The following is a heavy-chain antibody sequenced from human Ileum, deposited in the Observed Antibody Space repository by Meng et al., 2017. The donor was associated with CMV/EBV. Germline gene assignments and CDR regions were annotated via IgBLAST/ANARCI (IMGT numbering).Heavy chain of an antibody. J-gene: IGHJ4*02. CDR2: MYFSGIA. D-gene: IGHD1-26*01. Sequence: QLQGAGPGLVKPAETLSSTCTASGDPISSGSHSWAWFRQPPGKRLEWIGSMYFSGIADYNPSLKSRVTISLHATQKQFSLRLTSVTAADSAVYFCARDLTNKWFYYWGQGTLVTVSS. CDR3: ARDLTNKWFYY. CDR1: GDPISSGSHS. V-gene: IGHV4-39*07.